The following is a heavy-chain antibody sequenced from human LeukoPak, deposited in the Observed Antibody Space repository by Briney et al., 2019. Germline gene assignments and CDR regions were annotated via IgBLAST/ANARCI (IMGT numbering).Heavy chain of an antibody. D-gene: IGHD6-13*01. Sequence: GGSLRLSCAASGFTFSSYSMNWVRQAPGKGLEWVSSISSSGSYIYYADSVKGRFTISRDNAKNSLYLQMNSLRAEDTAVYYCARDDGAAAGAEDYWGQGTLVTVSS. CDR1: GFTFSSYS. CDR2: ISSSGSYI. J-gene: IGHJ4*02. V-gene: IGHV3-21*01. CDR3: ARDDGAAAGAEDY.